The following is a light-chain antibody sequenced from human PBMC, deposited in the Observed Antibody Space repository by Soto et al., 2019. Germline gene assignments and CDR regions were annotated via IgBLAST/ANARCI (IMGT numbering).Light chain of an antibody. V-gene: IGLV1-40*01. CDR2: GNS. CDR3: QSYGSTLSGVV. Sequence: QSVLTQPPSVSGAPGQRVTISCTGSSSNIGAGYHVHWYQQLPGTAPKLLMYGNSNRPSGVPDRFSGSKSGTSASLAITGLQAEDEADYYCQSYGSTLSGVVFGGGTKLTVL. J-gene: IGLJ2*01. CDR1: SSNIGAGYH.